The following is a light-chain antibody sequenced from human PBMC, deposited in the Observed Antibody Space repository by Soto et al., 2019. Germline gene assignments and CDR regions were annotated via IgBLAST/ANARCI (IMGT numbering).Light chain of an antibody. CDR1: QNVLYSFNHKNY. J-gene: IGKJ1*01. CDR3: QQYYTTPRT. CDR2: WAS. V-gene: IGKV4-1*01. Sequence: DIVMTQSPDSLTVSLGERATINCKSSQNVLYSFNHKNYLAWYQQKPGQPPKLLIYWASTRQSGVPDRFSGSGSGTDFTLTISSLQAEDVAVYYCQQYYTTPRTFGQGTKVEIK.